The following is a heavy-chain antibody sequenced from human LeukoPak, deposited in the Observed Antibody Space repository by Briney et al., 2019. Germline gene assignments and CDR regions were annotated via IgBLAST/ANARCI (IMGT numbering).Heavy chain of an antibody. Sequence: ASVKVSCKASGYTFTSYDINWVRQATGQGLEWMGWMNPNSGNTGYAQKLQGRVTMTRNTSISTAYMELSRLRSEDTAVYYCARVVAARSPDDYWGQGTLVTVSS. CDR3: ARVVAARSPDDY. CDR2: MNPNSGNT. CDR1: GYTFTSYD. V-gene: IGHV1-8*01. D-gene: IGHD6-6*01. J-gene: IGHJ4*02.